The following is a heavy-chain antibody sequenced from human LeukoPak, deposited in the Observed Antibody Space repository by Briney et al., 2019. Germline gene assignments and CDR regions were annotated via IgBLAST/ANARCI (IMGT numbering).Heavy chain of an antibody. Sequence: GGSLRLSCAASGFTFSSYAMSWVRQAPGKGLEWVSAISGSGGSTYYADSVKGRFTISRDNSKNTLYLQMNSLRAEDTAVYYCAKVRYDYVWGSYRYGAFDYWGQGTLVTVSS. CDR1: GFTFSSYA. CDR2: ISGSGGST. V-gene: IGHV3-23*01. CDR3: AKVRYDYVWGSYRYGAFDY. D-gene: IGHD3-16*02. J-gene: IGHJ4*02.